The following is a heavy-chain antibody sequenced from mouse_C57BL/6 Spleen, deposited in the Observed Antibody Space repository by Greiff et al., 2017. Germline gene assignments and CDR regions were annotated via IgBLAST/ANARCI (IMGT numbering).Heavy chain of an antibody. V-gene: IGHV1-52*01. CDR1: GYTFTSYW. D-gene: IGHD1-1*01. J-gene: IGHJ2*01. CDR3: AGGGYYGSSPFDY. CDR2: IDPSDSET. Sequence: QVQLQQPGAELVRPGSSVKLSCKASGYTFTSYWLHWVKQRPIQGLEWIGNIDPSDSETHYNQKFKDKATLTVDKSSSTAYMQLSSLTSEDSAVYYCAGGGYYGSSPFDYWGQGTTLTVSS.